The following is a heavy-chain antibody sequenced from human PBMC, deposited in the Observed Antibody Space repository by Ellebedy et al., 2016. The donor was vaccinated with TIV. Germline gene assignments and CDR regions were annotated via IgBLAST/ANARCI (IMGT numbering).Heavy chain of an antibody. Sequence: GESLKISXAASGFTFSSYWMSWVRQAPGKGLEWVANIKQDGSEKYYVDSVKGRFTISRDNAKNSLYLQMNSLRAEDTAVYYCARAVYSNYAVYYYYYYMDVWGKGTTVTVSS. CDR2: IKQDGSEK. CDR1: GFTFSSYW. J-gene: IGHJ6*03. D-gene: IGHD4-11*01. CDR3: ARAVYSNYAVYYYYYYMDV. V-gene: IGHV3-7*01.